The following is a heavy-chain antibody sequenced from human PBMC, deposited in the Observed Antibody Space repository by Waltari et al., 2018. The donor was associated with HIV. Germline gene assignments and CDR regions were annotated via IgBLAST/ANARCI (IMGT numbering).Heavy chain of an antibody. J-gene: IGHJ4*02. D-gene: IGHD6-19*01. CDR3: AREVSGSPYYFNY. CDR2: INKDSTER. V-gene: IGHV3-7*03. Sequence: EVQLVESGGGLVQPGGSRQMSCVPSGFPFGSFSMSWVRQAPGKGLEWVANINKDSTERNYVDSVKGRFTIYRDNANSSLFLYVSSLRAEDTALYYCAREVSGSPYYFNYWGQGALLTVSS. CDR1: GFPFGSFS.